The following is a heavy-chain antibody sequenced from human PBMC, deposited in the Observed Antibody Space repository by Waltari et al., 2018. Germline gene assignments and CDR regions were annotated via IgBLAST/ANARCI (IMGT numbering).Heavy chain of an antibody. V-gene: IGHV3-21*01. Sequence: EVQLVESGGGLVKPGGSLRLSCAASGLNFSSYSMNCVRTAPGKGLEWVSSISSSSSYIYYADSVKGRFTISRDNAKNSLYLQMNSLRAEDTAVYYCARDKSSSWYYAFDIWGQGTMVTVSS. CDR1: GLNFSSYS. D-gene: IGHD6-13*01. CDR3: ARDKSSSWYYAFDI. J-gene: IGHJ3*02. CDR2: ISSSSSYI.